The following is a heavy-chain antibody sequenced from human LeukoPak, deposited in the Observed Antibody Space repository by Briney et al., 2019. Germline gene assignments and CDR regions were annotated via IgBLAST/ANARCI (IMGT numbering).Heavy chain of an antibody. Sequence: GRSLRLSCAASGFTVSSNYMSWVRQAPGKGLEWVSVIYSGGSTYYADSVKGRFTISRDNSKNTLYLQMNSLRAEDTAVYYCARAHSGSYWGYFDYWGQGTLVTVSA. CDR3: ARAHSGSYWGYFDY. V-gene: IGHV3-66*01. CDR2: IYSGGST. D-gene: IGHD1-26*01. CDR1: GFTVSSNY. J-gene: IGHJ4*02.